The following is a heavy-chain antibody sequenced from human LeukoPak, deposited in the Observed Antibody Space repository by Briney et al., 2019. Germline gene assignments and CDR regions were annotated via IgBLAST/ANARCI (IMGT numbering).Heavy chain of an antibody. V-gene: IGHV3-48*03. CDR2: ISSSGSTI. Sequence: PGGSLRLSCAAPGFTFSSYEMNWVRQAPGKGLEWVSYISSSGSTIYYADSVKGRFTISRDNAKNSLYLQMNSLRAEDTAVYYCARDSGYSSSWAPFDYWGQGTLVTVSS. D-gene: IGHD6-13*01. J-gene: IGHJ4*02. CDR3: ARDSGYSSSWAPFDY. CDR1: GFTFSSYE.